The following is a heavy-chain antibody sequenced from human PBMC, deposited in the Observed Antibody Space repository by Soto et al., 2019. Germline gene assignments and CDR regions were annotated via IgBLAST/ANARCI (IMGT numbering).Heavy chain of an antibody. Sequence: QVQLVQSGAEVKKPGSSVRVSCKASGGTFSTYTITWVRQAPGQGLEWVGRLIPILGLAKYAQKFQGRITITADTSATTAFLELSSLRSEDTGVYYCATHKTGASPIPWGQGTLVIVSS. CDR1: GGTFSTYT. CDR2: LIPILGLA. V-gene: IGHV1-69*02. CDR3: ATHKTGASPIP. J-gene: IGHJ5*02.